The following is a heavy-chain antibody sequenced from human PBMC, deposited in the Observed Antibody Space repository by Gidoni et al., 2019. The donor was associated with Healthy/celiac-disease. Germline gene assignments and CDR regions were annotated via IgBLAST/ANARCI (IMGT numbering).Heavy chain of an antibody. D-gene: IGHD3-3*01. CDR1: GVPFDDYA. CDR3: AKERRNFWSGYPVVSDSFDY. Sequence: EVQLVESGGGLVQPGRSLRLSCAASGVPFDDYAMHWVRQAPGKGLEWVSGISWYSGSIGYADSVKGRFTISRDNAKNSLYLQMNSLRAEDTALYYCAKERRNFWSGYPVVSDSFDYWGQGTLVTVSS. V-gene: IGHV3-9*01. CDR2: ISWYSGSI. J-gene: IGHJ4*02.